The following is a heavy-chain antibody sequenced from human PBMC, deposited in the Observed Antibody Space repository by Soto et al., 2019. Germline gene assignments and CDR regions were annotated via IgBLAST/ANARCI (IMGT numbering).Heavy chain of an antibody. V-gene: IGHV1-18*01. CDR1: GYTFTRNG. J-gene: IGHJ6*02. CDR3: VKDRDSNSWPSRDV. CDR2: ISPNTGNI. Sequence: QVHLVQSGAEVKKPGASVNVSCKTSGYTFTRNGISWVRQAPEQGLEWMGWISPNTGNIKYAQKLQGRVIMTTDTSTSTAYMELRSLRSDDTAVYYCVKDRDSNSWPSRDVWGQGPRSPSP. D-gene: IGHD3-22*01.